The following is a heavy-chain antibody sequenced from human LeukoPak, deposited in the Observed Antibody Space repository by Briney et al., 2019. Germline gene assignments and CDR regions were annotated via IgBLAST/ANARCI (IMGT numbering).Heavy chain of an antibody. J-gene: IGHJ4*02. D-gene: IGHD6-19*01. CDR1: GYTFTSYA. Sequence: WASVKVSCKASGYTFTSYAMHWVRQAPGQRLEWMGWINAGNGNTKYSQKFQGRVTITRDTSARTAYMELSSLRSEDTAVYYCARDRVPSSGALTYWGQGPLVTVSS. V-gene: IGHV1-3*01. CDR3: ARDRVPSSGALTY. CDR2: INAGNGNT.